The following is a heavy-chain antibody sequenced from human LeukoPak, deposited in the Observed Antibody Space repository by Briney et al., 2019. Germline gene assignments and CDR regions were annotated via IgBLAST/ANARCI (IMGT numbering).Heavy chain of an antibody. CDR1: GFTFYNSG. Sequence: PGGSLRLSCAASGFTFYNSGMGWVRQAPGKGLEWVSAISGSDGTTYYADSVKGRFTISRDDSKNTLYLQMNSLRAEDTAVYYCAIEQWEPKNSGQGSLVTVSS. V-gene: IGHV3-23*01. CDR2: ISGSDGTT. D-gene: IGHD1-26*01. J-gene: IGHJ4*01. CDR3: AIEQWEPKN.